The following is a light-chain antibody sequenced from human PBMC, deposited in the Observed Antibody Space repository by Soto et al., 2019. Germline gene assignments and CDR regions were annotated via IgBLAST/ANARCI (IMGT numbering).Light chain of an antibody. Sequence: DIQMTQSPSSLSASVGDRVTITCRASQSISSYLNWYQQKPGKAPKLLIYAASSLQSGVPSRFSGSGSGTAFTLTISSLQPEDFATYYCQQSYSTPRMYTFGQGTKLEIK. J-gene: IGKJ2*01. V-gene: IGKV1-39*01. CDR1: QSISSY. CDR2: AAS. CDR3: QQSYSTPRMYT.